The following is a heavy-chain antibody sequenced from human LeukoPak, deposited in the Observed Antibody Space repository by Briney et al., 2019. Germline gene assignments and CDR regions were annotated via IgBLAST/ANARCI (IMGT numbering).Heavy chain of an antibody. D-gene: IGHD2-21*01. Sequence: GGSLKLSCAASGFTLSGSAMHWVRQASGKGLEWVGRIRTKTSNYATAYAASVKGRFTISRDDSKNTACLQMNSLKADDTAVYFCTRLRGDDYYHGMDVWGQGTTVTVSS. CDR2: IRTKTSNYAT. CDR1: GFTLSGSA. CDR3: TRLRGDDYYHGMDV. V-gene: IGHV3-73*01. J-gene: IGHJ6*02.